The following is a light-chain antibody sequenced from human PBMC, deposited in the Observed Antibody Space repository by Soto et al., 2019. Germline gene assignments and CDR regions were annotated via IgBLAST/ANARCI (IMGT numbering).Light chain of an antibody. J-gene: IGLJ1*01. CDR2: DVS. V-gene: IGLV2-14*01. Sequence: QSALTQPASVSGSPGQSITISCTGTSSDVGGYNYVSWYQQHPGKAPKLMIYDVSNRPSGVSNRFSGSKSGNTASLTISGLQAEYPAAHYCSSYTSSVYVFRTGTKVTVL. CDR1: SSDVGGYNY. CDR3: SSYTSSVYV.